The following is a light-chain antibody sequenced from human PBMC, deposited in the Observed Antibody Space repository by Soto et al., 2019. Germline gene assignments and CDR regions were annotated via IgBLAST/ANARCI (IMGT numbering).Light chain of an antibody. CDR1: QSISVW. J-gene: IGKJ1*01. V-gene: IGKV1-5*03. Sequence: DIQMTQSPSTLSASVGDRVTITCRASQSISVWLAWYQQKAGKAPNLLIYKASRLESGVPSRFSASGSGTEFTLTISSLHPDDFATYYCQEYNNYWTFGQGTKVDI. CDR3: QEYNNYWT. CDR2: KAS.